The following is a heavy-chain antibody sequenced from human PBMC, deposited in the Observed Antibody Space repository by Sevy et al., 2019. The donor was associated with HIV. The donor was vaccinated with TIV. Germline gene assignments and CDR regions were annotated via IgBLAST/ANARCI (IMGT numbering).Heavy chain of an antibody. D-gene: IGHD6-19*01. CDR3: AKDRSSGWTAFDY. CDR1: GFTFSSYA. Sequence: GGSLRLSCAASGFTFSSYATSWVRQAPGKGLEWVSAISGSGGSTYYADSVKGRFTISRDNSKNTLYLQMNSLRAEDTAVYYCAKDRSSGWTAFDYWGQGTLVTVSS. CDR2: ISGSGGST. V-gene: IGHV3-23*01. J-gene: IGHJ4*02.